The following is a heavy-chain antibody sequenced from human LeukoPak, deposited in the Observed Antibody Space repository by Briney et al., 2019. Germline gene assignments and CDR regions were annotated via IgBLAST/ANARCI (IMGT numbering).Heavy chain of an antibody. CDR2: FDPEDGET. V-gene: IGHV1-24*01. Sequence: PGGSLRLSCAASGFTFSSYGMHWVRQAPGKGLEWMGGFDPEDGETIYAQKFQGRVTMTEDTSTDTAYMELSSLRSEDTAVYYCATRYYGSGSYSPGAFDIWGQGTMVTVSS. CDR1: GFTFSSYG. CDR3: ATRYYGSGSYSPGAFDI. D-gene: IGHD3-10*01. J-gene: IGHJ3*02.